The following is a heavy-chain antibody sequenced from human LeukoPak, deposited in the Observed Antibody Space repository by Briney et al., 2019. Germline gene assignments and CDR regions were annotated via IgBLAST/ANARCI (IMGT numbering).Heavy chain of an antibody. Sequence: GGSLRLSCAASGFTFSTYAMSWVRQAPGKGLEWVSAISVSGAGTYYADSVKGRFTISRDNSRNTLYLQMNSLSAEDTAVYYCARGVNYFVLEYWGQGTLVTASS. J-gene: IGHJ4*02. V-gene: IGHV3-23*01. CDR2: ISVSGAGT. CDR1: GFTFSTYA. D-gene: IGHD3-10*02. CDR3: ARGVNYFVLEY.